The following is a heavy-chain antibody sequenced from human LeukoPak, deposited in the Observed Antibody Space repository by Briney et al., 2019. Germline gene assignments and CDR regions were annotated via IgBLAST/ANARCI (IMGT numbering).Heavy chain of an antibody. CDR3: ARPVGFGNSNDALDI. J-gene: IGHJ3*02. Sequence: GASVKVSCKASGYTFTSYYMHWVRQAPGQGLEWMGIINPSGGSTSYAQKFQGRVTMTRDTSTSTVYMELSSLRSEDTAVYYCARPVGFGNSNDALDIWGQGTMVTVSS. D-gene: IGHD3-10*01. CDR1: GYTFTSYY. CDR2: INPSGGST. V-gene: IGHV1-46*01.